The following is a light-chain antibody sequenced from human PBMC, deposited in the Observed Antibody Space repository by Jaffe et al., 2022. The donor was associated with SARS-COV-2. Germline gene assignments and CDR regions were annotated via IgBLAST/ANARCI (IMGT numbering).Light chain of an antibody. CDR2: AAS. V-gene: IGKV1-39*01. CDR3: QQSYTTPLFT. Sequence: DIQMTQSPSSLSASVGDRVTITCRASQSISNHLNWYQQKPGRAPKLLIFAASSLQSGVPSRFSGSGSGTDFTLTISSLQPEDFATYYCQQSYTTPLFTFGPGTKVDIK. CDR1: QSISNH. J-gene: IGKJ3*01.